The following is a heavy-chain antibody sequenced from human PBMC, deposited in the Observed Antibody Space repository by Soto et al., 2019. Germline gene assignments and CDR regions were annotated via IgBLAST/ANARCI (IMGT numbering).Heavy chain of an antibody. CDR3: AREAAAGFNWFDP. D-gene: IGHD6-13*01. Sequence: ASRKVGCEACGERLTAYYIHWVRQAPGQGLEWMGWINSDSGGTNYAQKLQGRVTMTTDTSTSTAYMELRSLRSDDTAVYYCAREAAAGFNWFDPWGQGTLVTVSS. CDR2: INSDSGGT. V-gene: IGHV1-18*04. CDR1: GERLTAYY. J-gene: IGHJ5*02.